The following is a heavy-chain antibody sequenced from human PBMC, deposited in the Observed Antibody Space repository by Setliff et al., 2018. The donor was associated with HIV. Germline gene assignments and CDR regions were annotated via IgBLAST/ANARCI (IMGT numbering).Heavy chain of an antibody. J-gene: IGHJ4*02. CDR2: TSYDGRNK. Sequence: PGGSLRLSCAASGSTFSRSAMHWVRQAPGKGLEWVAVTSYDGRNKYYADSVKGRFTISRDNSKSTLYLQMTSLRPEDTAVYYCTPLHYWGQGTLVTVSS. CDR1: GSTFSRSA. V-gene: IGHV3-30*01. D-gene: IGHD2-15*01. CDR3: TPLHY.